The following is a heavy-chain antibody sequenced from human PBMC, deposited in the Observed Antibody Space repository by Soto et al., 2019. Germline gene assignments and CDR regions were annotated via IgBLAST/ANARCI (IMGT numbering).Heavy chain of an antibody. J-gene: IGHJ4*02. CDR2: IYSSGST. V-gene: IGHV4-31*03. D-gene: IGHD3-22*01. CDR1: GGSISSGGYY. CDR3: ARESRSGYYTG. Sequence: QVQLQESGPGLVKPSQTLSLTCTVSGGSISSGGYYWSWIRQHPGKGLEWIGYIYSSGSTYYNPSLKSRVTMSVDTSKNQFSLKLSSVTAADTAVYSCARESRSGYYTGWGQGTLVTVSS.